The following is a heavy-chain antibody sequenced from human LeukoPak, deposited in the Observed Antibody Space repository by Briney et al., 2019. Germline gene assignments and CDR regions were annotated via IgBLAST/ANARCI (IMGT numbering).Heavy chain of an antibody. CDR3: ARGQRWGSYRYAPYYFDY. V-gene: IGHV3-64*01. D-gene: IGHD3-16*02. CDR2: ISSNGGST. CDR1: GFTFSSYA. Sequence: GGSLRLSCAASGFTFSSYAMHWVRQAPGKGLEYVSAISSNGGSTYYANSVKGRFTISRDNDKNTLYLQMGSLRAEDMAVYYCARGQRWGSYRYAPYYFDYWGQGTLVTVSS. J-gene: IGHJ4*02.